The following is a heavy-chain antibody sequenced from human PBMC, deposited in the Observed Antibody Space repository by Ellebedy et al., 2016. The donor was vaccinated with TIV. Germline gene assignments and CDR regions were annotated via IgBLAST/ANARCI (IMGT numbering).Heavy chain of an antibody. D-gene: IGHD2-15*01. CDR1: GYTFTSYG. V-gene: IGHV1-18*01. CDR2: ISAYNGNT. Sequence: ASVKVSCXASGYTFTSYGISWVRQAPGQGLEWMGWISAYNGNTNYAQKLQGRVTMTTDTSTSTAYMELRSLRSDDTAVYYCARDRYCSGGSCYGWDYYYGMDVWGQGTTVTVSS. CDR3: ARDRYCSGGSCYGWDYYYGMDV. J-gene: IGHJ6*02.